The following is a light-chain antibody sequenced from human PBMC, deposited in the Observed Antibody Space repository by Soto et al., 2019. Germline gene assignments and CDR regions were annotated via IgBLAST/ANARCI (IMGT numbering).Light chain of an antibody. CDR2: DTS. Sequence: QTVVTQEPSLTVSPGGTVTLTCGSNTGAVTISHYPYWFQQKPGQAPRTLIYDTSNTHSWTPARFSGSLLGGRAALTLSGALPEDEAEYYCLLSYSGGSWVFGGGTKLTVL. CDR3: LLSYSGGSWV. CDR1: TGAVTISHY. V-gene: IGLV7-46*01. J-gene: IGLJ3*02.